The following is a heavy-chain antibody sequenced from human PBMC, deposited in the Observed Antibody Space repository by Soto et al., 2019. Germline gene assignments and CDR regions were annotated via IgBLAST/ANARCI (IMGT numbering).Heavy chain of an antibody. CDR2: IDPNSGGT. D-gene: IGHD1-26*01. J-gene: IGHJ4*02. V-gene: IGHV1-2*02. CDR3: ARSSGSYSDFDF. CDR1: GYTFTNYH. Sequence: QVQVVQSGAERTKPGASVKVSCTASGYTFTNYHSHWVRQAPGQGLEWLGWIDPNSGGTKYAQQLQGRVTVTRDTSISTAYMELNSLRSDDTAVYYCARSSGSYSDFDFWGQGTLVTVSS.